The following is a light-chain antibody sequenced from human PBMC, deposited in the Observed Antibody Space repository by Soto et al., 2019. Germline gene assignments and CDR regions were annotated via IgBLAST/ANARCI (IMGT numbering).Light chain of an antibody. Sequence: QSALTQPASVSGSPGQSIIISCAGTNHDIGGYDYISWYRHHPGQAPELLIYDVSHRPSGVSSRFSGSKSGSTASLTISRLQAGDEAHYYCACYTSSDMLFGGGTKLTVL. V-gene: IGLV2-14*03. CDR3: ACYTSSDML. CDR2: DVS. J-gene: IGLJ2*01. CDR1: NHDIGGYDY.